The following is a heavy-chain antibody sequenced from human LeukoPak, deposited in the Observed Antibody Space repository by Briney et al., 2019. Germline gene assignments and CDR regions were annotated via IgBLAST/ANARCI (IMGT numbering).Heavy chain of an antibody. V-gene: IGHV3-7*01. CDR3: SRSRYENHQLYP. CDR1: GFTLSSYW. D-gene: IGHD1-14*01. CDR2: IKQDGSEK. J-gene: IGHJ5*02. Sequence: PGGSLRLSCAASGFTLSSYWMSWVRQAPGKGLEWVANIKQDGSEKYHVDSVKGRFTISRDNAKNSLYLQMSSLRAEDTAVYYCSRSRYENHQLYPLGQGTPGHRLL.